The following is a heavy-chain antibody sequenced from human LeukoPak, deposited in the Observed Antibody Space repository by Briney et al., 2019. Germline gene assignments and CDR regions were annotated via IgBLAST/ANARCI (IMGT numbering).Heavy chain of an antibody. CDR3: AAGPTVVPAALPY. J-gene: IGHJ4*02. CDR1: GYTFTNYY. D-gene: IGHD2-2*01. Sequence: ASVKVSCKASGYTFTNYYMHWARQAPGQGLEWMGIINPSSGGATYAQKFQERVTITRDMSTSTAYMELSSLRSEDTAVYYCAAGPTVVPAALPYWGQGTLVTVSS. CDR2: INPSSGGA. V-gene: IGHV1-46*01.